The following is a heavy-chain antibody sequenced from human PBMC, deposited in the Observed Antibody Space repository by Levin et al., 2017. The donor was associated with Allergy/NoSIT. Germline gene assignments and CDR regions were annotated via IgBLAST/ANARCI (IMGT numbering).Heavy chain of an antibody. CDR3: ARDGRFGELLDY. V-gene: IGHV3-66*02. CDR2: IYSGGSA. Sequence: AGGSLRLSCAASGFTVSSNYMSWVRQAPGKGLKWVSVIYSGGSAYYADSVKGRFSISRDTSKNTVYLQMNSLRAEDTAVYYCARDGRFGELLDYWGQGTLVTVSS. J-gene: IGHJ4*02. D-gene: IGHD3-10*01. CDR1: GFTVSSNY.